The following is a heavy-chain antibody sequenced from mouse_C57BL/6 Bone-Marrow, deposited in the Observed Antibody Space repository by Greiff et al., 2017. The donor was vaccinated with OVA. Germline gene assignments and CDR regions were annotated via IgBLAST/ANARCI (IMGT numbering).Heavy chain of an antibody. CDR2: ISSGSSTI. CDR1: GFTFSDYG. J-gene: IGHJ4*01. Sequence: EVKVVESGGGLVKPGGSLKLSCAASGFTFSDYGMHWVRQAPETGLEWVAYISSGSSTIYYADTVKGRFTISRDNAKNTLFLQMTSLRSEDTAMYYCARVVAKAMDYWGQGTSVTVSS. D-gene: IGHD1-1*01. V-gene: IGHV5-17*01. CDR3: ARVVAKAMDY.